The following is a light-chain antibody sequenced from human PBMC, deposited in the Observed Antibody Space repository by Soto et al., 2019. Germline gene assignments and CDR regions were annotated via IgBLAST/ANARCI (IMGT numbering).Light chain of an antibody. CDR1: QSISNY. Sequence: DIQMTQSPSSLSASVGDRVTITCRASQSISNYLNWYQQKPGKAPKLLIYAASSLQSGVPSRFSGSGSGTDFTLTISSLQPEDFATYYCQHSYSTPLFTFGPGTKVDI. CDR3: QHSYSTPLFT. J-gene: IGKJ3*01. CDR2: AAS. V-gene: IGKV1-39*01.